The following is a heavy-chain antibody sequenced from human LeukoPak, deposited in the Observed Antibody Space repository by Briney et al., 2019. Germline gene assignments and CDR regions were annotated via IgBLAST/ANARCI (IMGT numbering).Heavy chain of an antibody. Sequence: SETLSPTCAVYGGSFSAYYWSWIRQPPGKGLEWIGEINHSGSTNYNPSLKSRVIISVDTSKNQLSLKLSSVTAADTAVYYCARGAGIVGSTTSFDYWGQGALVTVSS. CDR1: GGSFSAYY. V-gene: IGHV4-34*01. D-gene: IGHD1-26*01. CDR3: ARGAGIVGSTTSFDY. J-gene: IGHJ4*02. CDR2: INHSGST.